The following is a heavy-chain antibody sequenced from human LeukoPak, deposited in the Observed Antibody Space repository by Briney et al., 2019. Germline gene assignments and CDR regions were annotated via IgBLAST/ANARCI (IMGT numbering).Heavy chain of an antibody. CDR1: GYSFTSYW. J-gene: IGHJ4*02. CDR2: IYPGDSDT. Sequence: EEPLKISCKGSGYSFTSYWIGWVRQMPRKGLEWMGIIYPGDSDTRYSPSFQGQVTISADKSISTAYLQWSSLKASDTAMYYCARHGSGYYSLFDYWGQGTLVTVSS. CDR3: ARHGSGYYSLFDY. D-gene: IGHD3-22*01. V-gene: IGHV5-51*01.